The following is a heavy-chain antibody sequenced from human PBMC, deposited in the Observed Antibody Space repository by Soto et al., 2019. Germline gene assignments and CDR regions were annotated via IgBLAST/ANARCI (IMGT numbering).Heavy chain of an antibody. J-gene: IGHJ4*02. CDR3: ERVYSSSWYGVDY. CDR1: GYTFTSYA. V-gene: IGHV1-18*01. CDR2: ISADNGNT. D-gene: IGHD6-13*01. Sequence: QVHLVQSVAEVKKPGASVKVYCKASGYTFTSYASSWLRHAPVQGLEWMGWISADNGNTNYAQKLHGRVTITTDTSTSKAYMELSSLRSADPALYYCERVYSSSWYGVDYVGQVSLMTVS.